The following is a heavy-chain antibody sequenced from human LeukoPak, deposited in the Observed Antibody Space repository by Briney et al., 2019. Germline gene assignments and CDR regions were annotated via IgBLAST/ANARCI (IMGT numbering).Heavy chain of an antibody. J-gene: IGHJ6*03. V-gene: IGHV4-61*02. D-gene: IGHD5-12*01. CDR2: IYTSGST. Sequence: SETLSLTCTVSGGSISSGSYYWSWIRQPAGKGLEWIGRIYTSGSTNYNPSLKSRVTISVDTSKNQFSLKLSSVTAADTAVYYCAREGYSGYDSSRWYYYYYMDVWGKGTTVTISS. CDR3: AREGYSGYDSSRWYYYYYMDV. CDR1: GGSISSGSYY.